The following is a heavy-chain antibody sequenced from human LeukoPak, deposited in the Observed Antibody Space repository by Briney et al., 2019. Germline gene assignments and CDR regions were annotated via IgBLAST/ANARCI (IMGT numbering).Heavy chain of an antibody. V-gene: IGHV3-23*01. CDR1: GFRFRGYA. CDR3: AKEVGATALGRFDN. CDR2: ISGSGERI. D-gene: IGHD1-26*01. J-gene: IGHJ4*02. Sequence: GGSLTLSCPASGFRFRGYAMSWVRQAAGKGLEWVSIISGSGERIYYVDSAKGRLILSRDNSQNTLSLQMNSLRGEDTAVYYCAKEVGATALGRFDNWGQGIVVTVSS.